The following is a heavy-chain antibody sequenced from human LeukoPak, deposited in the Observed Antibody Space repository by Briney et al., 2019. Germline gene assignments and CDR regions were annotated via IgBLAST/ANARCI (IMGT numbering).Heavy chain of an antibody. D-gene: IGHD1-1*01. CDR2: ISYDGINK. V-gene: IGHV3-30-3*01. CDR1: GFTFSSYA. CDR3: ARDRGQPVIDTQIDY. J-gene: IGHJ4*02. Sequence: PGRSLRLSCAASGFTFSSYAMHWVRQAPGKGLEWLAVISYDGINKYYADSVKGRFTISRDNSKNTLYLQMISLRAEDTAVYYCARDRGQPVIDTQIDYWGQGALVTVSS.